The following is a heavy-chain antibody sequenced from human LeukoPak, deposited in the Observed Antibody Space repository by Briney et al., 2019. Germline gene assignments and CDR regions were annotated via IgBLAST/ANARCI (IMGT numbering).Heavy chain of an antibody. Sequence: GGSLRLSCAASGFTVSSNYMSWVRQAPGKGLEWVSVIYSGGSTYYADSVKGRFTISRDNSKNTLYLQMNSLRAEDTAVYYCARGRRYDHVWGSYRYTFPYYFDYWGQGTLVTVSS. J-gene: IGHJ4*02. CDR3: ARGRRYDHVWGSYRYTFPYYFDY. CDR1: GFTVSSNY. D-gene: IGHD3-16*02. V-gene: IGHV3-66*01. CDR2: IYSGGST.